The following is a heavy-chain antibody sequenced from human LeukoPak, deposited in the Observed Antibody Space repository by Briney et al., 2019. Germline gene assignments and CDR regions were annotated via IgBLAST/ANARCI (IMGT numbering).Heavy chain of an antibody. Sequence: GGSLRLSCAASGFTFSSYAMSWVRQAPGKGLEWVSYISSSGSTIYYADSVKGRFTISRDNAKNSLYLQMNSLRAEDTAVYYCAREQHYSSGLDYWGQGTLVTVSS. V-gene: IGHV3-48*04. J-gene: IGHJ4*02. D-gene: IGHD6-19*01. CDR1: GFTFSSYA. CDR2: ISSSGSTI. CDR3: AREQHYSSGLDY.